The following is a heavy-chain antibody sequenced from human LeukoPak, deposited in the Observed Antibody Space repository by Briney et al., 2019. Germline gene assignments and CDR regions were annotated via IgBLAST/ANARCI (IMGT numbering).Heavy chain of an antibody. CDR2: ISSSSSYI. J-gene: IGHJ4*02. Sequence: GGSLRLSCAASGFTFSSYSMNWVRQAPGKGLEWVSSISSSSSYIYYADSVKGRFTISRDNAKNSLYLQMNSLRAEDTAVYYCARAPAGDGYIDYRGQGTLVTVSS. V-gene: IGHV3-21*01. D-gene: IGHD5-24*01. CDR3: ARAPAGDGYIDY. CDR1: GFTFSSYS.